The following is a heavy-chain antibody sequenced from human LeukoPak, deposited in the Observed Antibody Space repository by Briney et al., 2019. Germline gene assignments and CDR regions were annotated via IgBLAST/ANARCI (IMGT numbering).Heavy chain of an antibody. V-gene: IGHV3-30*02. CDR1: GFTFNTYG. Sequence: TGGSLRLSCAASGFTFNTYGMHWVRQAPGKGLEWVAFIRYDGSNKYYADSVKGRFTISRDNSKNTLYLQMNSLRAEDTAVYYCAKEGYSSGYYAGFDYWGQGTLVTVSS. J-gene: IGHJ4*02. CDR3: AKEGYSSGYYAGFDY. CDR2: IRYDGSNK. D-gene: IGHD3-22*01.